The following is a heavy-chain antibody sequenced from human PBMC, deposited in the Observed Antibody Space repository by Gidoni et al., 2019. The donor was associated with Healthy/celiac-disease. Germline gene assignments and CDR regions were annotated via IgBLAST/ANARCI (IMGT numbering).Heavy chain of an antibody. CDR1: GGSISRSNW. CDR3: ARSSASSSPRTGADY. V-gene: IGHV4-4*02. D-gene: IGHD6-13*01. J-gene: IGHJ4*02. Sequence: QVQLQESGPGLGKPSGTLSLTCAGSGGSISRSNWWGWVRQPPGKGLEWIGEIDHSGSTNYHPALKSLVTISVSKSKNQFSLKLSSVPAAAAAVYYCARSSASSSPRTGADYWGQGTLVTVSS. CDR2: IDHSGST.